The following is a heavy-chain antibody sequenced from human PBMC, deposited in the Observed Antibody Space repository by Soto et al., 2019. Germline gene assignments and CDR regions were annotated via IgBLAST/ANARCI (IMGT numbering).Heavy chain of an antibody. CDR2: IGGRGGST. D-gene: IGHD3-3*01. Sequence: GGSLRLSCAASGFSFGSYAITWVRQAPGKGLEWVASIGGRGGSTYHADSVKGRFTISRDNSKNTVYLQMNSLRAEDTAIYYCAKHGDYDFWSPSNNWFDPWGQGTLVTVSS. V-gene: IGHV3-23*01. CDR3: AKHGDYDFWSPSNNWFDP. J-gene: IGHJ5*02. CDR1: GFSFGSYA.